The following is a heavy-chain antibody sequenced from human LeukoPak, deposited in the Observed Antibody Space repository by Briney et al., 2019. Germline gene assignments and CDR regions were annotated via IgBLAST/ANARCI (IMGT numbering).Heavy chain of an antibody. J-gene: IGHJ4*02. CDR3: AKRSTSSWYFEY. CDR2: ISASGGST. Sequence: GSLRLTCAASGFTFSTYAMNWVRQAPGRGLEWVSGISASGGSTYYADSVKGRFTISRDDSKSTLYLQMNSLRAENTAVYYCAKRSTSSWYFEYWGQGTLVTVSS. CDR1: GFTFSTYA. V-gene: IGHV3-23*01. D-gene: IGHD6-13*01.